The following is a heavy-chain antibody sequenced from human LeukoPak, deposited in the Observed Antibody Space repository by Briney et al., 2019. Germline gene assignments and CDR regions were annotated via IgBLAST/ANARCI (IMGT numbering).Heavy chain of an antibody. CDR1: GGSISSGGYY. V-gene: IGHV4-31*03. J-gene: IGHJ5*02. CDR2: IYYSGST. Sequence: PSETLSLTCTVSGGSISSGGYYWSWIRQHPGKGLEWIGYIYYSGSTYYNPSLKSRVTISVDTSKNQFSLKLSSVTAADTAVYYCAREEGYYDILTGYYQYNWFDPRGQGTLVTVSS. D-gene: IGHD3-9*01. CDR3: AREEGYYDILTGYYQYNWFDP.